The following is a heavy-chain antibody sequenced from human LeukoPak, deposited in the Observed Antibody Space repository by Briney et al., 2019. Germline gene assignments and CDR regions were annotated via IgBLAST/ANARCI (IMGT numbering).Heavy chain of an antibody. CDR2: IYYSGST. Sequence: SETLCLTCAASGVSISSYYWSWIRQPPGKGLEWIGYIYYSGSTNYNPSLKSRVTISVDTSTNHSSLKLSTMTAADTAADYCARVDYGSGSYSPYYYYYMDVWGKGTTVTNSS. J-gene: IGHJ6*03. CDR1: GVSISSYY. CDR3: ARVDYGSGSYSPYYYYYMDV. V-gene: IGHV4-59*01. D-gene: IGHD3-10*01.